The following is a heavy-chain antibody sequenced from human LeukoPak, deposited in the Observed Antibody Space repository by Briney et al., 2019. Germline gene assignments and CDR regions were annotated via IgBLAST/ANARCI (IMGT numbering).Heavy chain of an antibody. CDR2: IYPNSGGT. CDR1: GYTFTGYY. J-gene: IGHJ4*02. CDR3: VRDVYNFGY. V-gene: IGHV1-2*02. Sequence: ASVKVSCKASGYTFTGYYMHWVRQAPGQGIEWMGWIYPNSGGTKYAQKLQGRVTMTTDTSTSTAYMELRSLRSDDTAVYYCVRDVYNFGYWGQGTLVTVSS. D-gene: IGHD5-24*01.